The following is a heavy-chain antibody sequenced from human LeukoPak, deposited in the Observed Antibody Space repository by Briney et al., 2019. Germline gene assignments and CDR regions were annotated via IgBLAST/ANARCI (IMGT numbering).Heavy chain of an antibody. CDR1: GFTFSSYW. Sequence: PGGSLRLSCAASGFTFSSYWMSWVRQAPGKGLEWVANIKQDGSEKYYVDSVKGRFTISRDNAKNSLYLQMNSLRAEDTAVYYCARVDYDFWSGYPIFDYWGQGTLVTVSS. CDR3: ARVDYDFWSGYPIFDY. J-gene: IGHJ4*02. CDR2: IKQDGSEK. D-gene: IGHD3-3*01. V-gene: IGHV3-7*01.